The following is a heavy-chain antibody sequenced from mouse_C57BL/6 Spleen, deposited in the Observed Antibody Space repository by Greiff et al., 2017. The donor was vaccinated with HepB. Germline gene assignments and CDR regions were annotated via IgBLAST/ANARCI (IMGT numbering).Heavy chain of an antibody. J-gene: IGHJ4*01. V-gene: IGHV1-42*01. CDR1: GYSFTGYY. Sequence: EVQLKESGPELVKPGASVKISCKASGYSFTGYYMNWVKQSPEKSLEWIGEINPSTGGTTYNQKFKAKATLTVDKSSSTAYMQLKSLTSEDSAVYYCARGPITTVVANYYAMDYWGQGTSVTVSS. CDR2: INPSTGGT. D-gene: IGHD1-1*01. CDR3: ARGPITTVVANYYAMDY.